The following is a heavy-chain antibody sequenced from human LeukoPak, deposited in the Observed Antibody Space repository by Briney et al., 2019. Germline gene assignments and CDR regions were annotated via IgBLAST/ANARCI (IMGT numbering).Heavy chain of an antibody. V-gene: IGHV4-59*01. CDR3: ARGGIAAAALVHLDY. CDR1: GGSIPSYS. CDR2: TYYSGST. D-gene: IGHD6-13*01. Sequence: KPSETLSLTCSVSGGSIPSYSWSWIRQPPGKGLEWIGYTYYSGSTNYNPSLKRRDTIAVDTHKNKLSLKLSSVTAADTAVYYCARGGIAAAALVHLDYWGQGTLVTVSS. J-gene: IGHJ4*02.